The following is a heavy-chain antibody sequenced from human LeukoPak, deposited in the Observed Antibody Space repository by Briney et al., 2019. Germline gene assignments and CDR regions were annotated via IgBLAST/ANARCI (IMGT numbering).Heavy chain of an antibody. Sequence: ASVTVSCKASGYTFTSYYMHWVRQAPGQGLEWMGIINPSGGSTIYAQKFQGRVAMTRDTSTSTVYMELSSLRSEDTAVYYCARGGAYCGGDCYSRIDYWGQGTLVTVSS. CDR2: INPSGGST. J-gene: IGHJ4*02. D-gene: IGHD2-21*02. V-gene: IGHV1-46*01. CDR1: GYTFTSYY. CDR3: ARGGAYCGGDCYSRIDY.